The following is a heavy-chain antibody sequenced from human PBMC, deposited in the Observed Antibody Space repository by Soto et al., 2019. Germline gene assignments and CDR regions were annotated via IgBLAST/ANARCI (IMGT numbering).Heavy chain of an antibody. CDR2: ISGSGGSA. D-gene: IGHD2-15*01. V-gene: IGHV3-23*01. Sequence: GGSLRLSCAASGFTFSNYAMNWVRQAPGKGLEWVSVISGSGGSASYADSVQGRFTISRDNSNNTLYLQMNSLRAEDTAVYYCAKDAMVAANYYYYGMDVWGQGTTVTVSS. CDR1: GFTFSNYA. J-gene: IGHJ6*02. CDR3: AKDAMVAANYYYYGMDV.